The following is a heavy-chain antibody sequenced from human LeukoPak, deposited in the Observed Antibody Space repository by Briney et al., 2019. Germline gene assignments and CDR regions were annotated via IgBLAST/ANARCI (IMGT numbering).Heavy chain of an antibody. D-gene: IGHD3-3*01. CDR1: GYTFTDNY. Sequence: GASVKVSCKASGYTFTDNYIHWVRQAPGQGLEWMGWINPLSGGPMYAQKFQGRVTMTRDTSLSTAYIELNGLKSDDTAIYYCAREGIKIFGGWAPFDPWGQGTLVTVSS. J-gene: IGHJ5*02. CDR2: INPLSGGP. V-gene: IGHV1-2*02. CDR3: AREGIKIFGGWAPFDP.